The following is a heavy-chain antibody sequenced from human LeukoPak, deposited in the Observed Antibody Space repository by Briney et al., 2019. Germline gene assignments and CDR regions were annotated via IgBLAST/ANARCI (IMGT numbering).Heavy chain of an antibody. CDR3: ARGRVVTPPLFGFADYYYYMDV. CDR2: IRYDGSNK. CDR1: GFTFSSYG. Sequence: GGSLRLSCAASGFTFSSYGMHWVRQAPGKGLEWVAFIRYDGSNKYYADSVKGRFTISRDNSKNTLYLQMNSLRSEDTAVYYCARGRVVTPPLFGFADYYYYMDVWGKGTTVTVSS. V-gene: IGHV3-30*02. D-gene: IGHD3-3*01. J-gene: IGHJ6*03.